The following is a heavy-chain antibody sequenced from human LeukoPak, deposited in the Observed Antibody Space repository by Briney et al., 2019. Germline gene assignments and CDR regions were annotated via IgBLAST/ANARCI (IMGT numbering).Heavy chain of an antibody. CDR2: ISYDGSNK. CDR1: GFTFSSYG. V-gene: IGHV3-30*18. CDR3: AKEMYCSGGSCYYFDY. Sequence: PGRSLRLSCAASGFTFSSYGMHWVRQAPGKGLEWVAVISYDGSNKYYADSVKGRFTISRDNSKNTLYLQMNSLRAEDTAVYYCAKEMYCSGGSCYYFDYWGQGTLVTVSS. J-gene: IGHJ4*02. D-gene: IGHD2-15*01.